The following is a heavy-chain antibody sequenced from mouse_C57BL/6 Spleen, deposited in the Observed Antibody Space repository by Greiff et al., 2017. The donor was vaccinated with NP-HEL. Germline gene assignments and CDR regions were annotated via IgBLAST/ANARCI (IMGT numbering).Heavy chain of an antibody. CDR2: IHPNSGST. D-gene: IGHD3-2*02. J-gene: IGHJ4*01. V-gene: IGHV1-64*01. CDR3: AATAQATFYAMDY. CDR1: GYTFTSYW. Sequence: QVQLQQPGAELVKPGASVKLSCKASGYTFTSYWMHWVKQRPGQGLEWIGMIHPNSGSTNYNEKFKSKATLTVDKSSSTAYMQLSSLTSEDSAVNYWAATAQATFYAMDYWGKGTSVTVSS.